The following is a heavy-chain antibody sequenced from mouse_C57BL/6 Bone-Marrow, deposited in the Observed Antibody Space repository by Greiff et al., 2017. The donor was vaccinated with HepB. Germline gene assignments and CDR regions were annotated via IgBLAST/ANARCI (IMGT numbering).Heavy chain of an antibody. J-gene: IGHJ1*03. Sequence: VQLQQSGAELMKPGASVKLSCKATGYTFTGYWIEWVKQRPGHGLEWIGEILPGSGSTNYNEKFKGKATFTADTSSNTAYMQLSSLTTEDSAIYYCASPSIYYYGSSYGFGVWGTGTTVTVAS. CDR3: ASPSIYYYGSSYGFGV. CDR2: ILPGSGST. D-gene: IGHD1-1*01. CDR1: GYTFTGYW. V-gene: IGHV1-9*01.